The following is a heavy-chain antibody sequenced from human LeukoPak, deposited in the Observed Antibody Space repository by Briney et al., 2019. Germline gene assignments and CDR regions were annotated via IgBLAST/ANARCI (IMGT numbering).Heavy chain of an antibody. CDR3: ARETDSYGSPLDY. Sequence: GASVKVSCKASGGTFSSYAISWVRQAPGQGLEWMGGIIPIFGTANYAQKFQGRVTITADESTSTAYMELSSLRSDDTAVYYCARETDSYGSPLDYWGQGTLVTVSS. J-gene: IGHJ4*02. V-gene: IGHV1-69*01. CDR1: GGTFSSYA. D-gene: IGHD5-18*01. CDR2: IIPIFGTA.